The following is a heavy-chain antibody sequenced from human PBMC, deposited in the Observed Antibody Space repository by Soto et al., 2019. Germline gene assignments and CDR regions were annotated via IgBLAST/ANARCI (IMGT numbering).Heavy chain of an antibody. Sequence: QVQLVRSGAEVKKPGASVKVSCKASGYTFINHGISWVRQAPGQGLEWMGWISAYNANTNYAQKFQGRVTMTTDTSTSSAYMELKSLTSDDTAVYYCARDGITGTERLDPWGQGTLVTVSS. CDR2: ISAYNANT. CDR3: ARDGITGTERLDP. D-gene: IGHD1-1*01. CDR1: GYTFINHG. V-gene: IGHV1-18*01. J-gene: IGHJ5*02.